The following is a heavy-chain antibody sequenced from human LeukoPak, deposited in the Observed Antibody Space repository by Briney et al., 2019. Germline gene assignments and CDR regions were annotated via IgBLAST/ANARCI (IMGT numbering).Heavy chain of an antibody. CDR2: IYYSGST. D-gene: IGHD6-25*01. CDR3: ARARYSSAPFDY. V-gene: IGHV4-59*01. J-gene: IGHJ4*02. CDR1: GGSISSYY. Sequence: PSETLSLTCIVSGGSISSYYWSWIRQPPGKGLEWIGYIYYSGSTNYNPSLKSRVTISVVTSKNQFSLKLSSVTAADTDVYYCARARYSSAPFDYWGQGTLITVSS.